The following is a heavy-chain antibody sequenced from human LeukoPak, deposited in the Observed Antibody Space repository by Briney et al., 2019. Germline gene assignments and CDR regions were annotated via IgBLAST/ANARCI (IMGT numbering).Heavy chain of an antibody. J-gene: IGHJ5*01. V-gene: IGHV3-23*01. CDR2: ISGSGGNT. CDR1: GLTFNNYA. CDR3: ATGYSDSLRSPLDS. Sequence: GGSLRLSCAASGLTFNNYALTWIRQAPGKGLEWVSSISGSGGNTYYADSVKGRFTISRDDSKNTLFLQMNSLRAEDTAVYYCATGYSDSLRSPLDSWGQGTLVTVSS. D-gene: IGHD3-22*01.